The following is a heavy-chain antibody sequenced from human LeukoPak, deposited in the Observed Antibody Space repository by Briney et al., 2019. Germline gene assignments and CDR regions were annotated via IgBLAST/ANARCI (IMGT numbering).Heavy chain of an antibody. Sequence: SETLSLTCAVYGRSFSGYYWSWIRQPPGKGLEWIGEINHSGSTNYNPSLKSRVTISVDTSKNQFSLKLSSVTAADTAVYYCARAVGDSYPYYYYYYGMDVWGQGTTVTVSS. CDR1: GRSFSGYY. V-gene: IGHV4-34*01. D-gene: IGHD2-21*02. CDR3: ARAVGDSYPYYYYYYGMDV. CDR2: INHSGST. J-gene: IGHJ6*02.